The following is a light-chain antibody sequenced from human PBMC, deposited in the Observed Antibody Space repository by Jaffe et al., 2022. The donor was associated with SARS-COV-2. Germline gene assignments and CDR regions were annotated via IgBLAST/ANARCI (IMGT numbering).Light chain of an antibody. CDR3: NSRDSSGNHAVV. V-gene: IGLV3-19*01. CDR2: PKD. J-gene: IGLJ3*02. CDR1: SLRRYY. Sequence: SSELTQDPTVSVALGQTVRITCQGDSLRRYYASWYQQKPGQAPVLVIYPKDNRPSGIPDRFSGSSSGNTASLTITGAQAEDEADYYCNSRDSSGNHAVVFGGGTKLTVL.